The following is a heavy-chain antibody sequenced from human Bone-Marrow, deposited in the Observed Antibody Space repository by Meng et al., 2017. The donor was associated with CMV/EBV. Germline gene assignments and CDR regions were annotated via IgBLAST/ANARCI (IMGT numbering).Heavy chain of an antibody. J-gene: IGHJ6*02. CDR3: ARDRVLRGVNGMDV. CDR1: GYNFRTFG. CDR2: ISGYNGNT. Sequence: ASVKVSCKASGYNFRTFGISWVRKAPGLGFEWMGWISGYNGNTNYTQKFQGRVTMTRDTSTSPAYMELRSLRSDDTAVYYCARDRVLRGVNGMDVWGQGTTVTVSS. V-gene: IGHV1-18*01. D-gene: IGHD3-10*01.